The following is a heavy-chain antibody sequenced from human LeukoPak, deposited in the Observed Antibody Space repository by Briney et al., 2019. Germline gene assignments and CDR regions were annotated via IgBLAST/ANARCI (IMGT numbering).Heavy chain of an antibody. CDR3: ARTTEGYAGGPGYSYYYYMDV. CDR1: GGSFSGYY. J-gene: IGHJ6*03. D-gene: IGHD5-12*01. V-gene: IGHV4-59*01. CDR2: IHYSGST. Sequence: SETLSLTCAVYGGSFSGYYWTWIRQPPGKGLEWIGYIHYSGSTHYNPSLKSRVTISVDTSKNQVSLKLRSVTAADTAVYYCARTTEGYAGGPGYSYYYYMDVWGKGTTVTISS.